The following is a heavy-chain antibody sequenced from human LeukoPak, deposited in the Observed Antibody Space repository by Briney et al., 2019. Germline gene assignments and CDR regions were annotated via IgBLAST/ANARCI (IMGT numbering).Heavy chain of an antibody. CDR3: ARDGQAFNSNWDYFEY. V-gene: IGHV3-23*01. CDR1: GFTFDTFA. Sequence: GGSLRLSCVASGFTFDTFAMSWVRQAPGKGLEWVSGIGNTETYYADSVKGRFTISRDNSKSTIYLHMNNLRAEDTALYYCARDGQAFNSNWDYFEYWGQGTPVTVSS. D-gene: IGHD7-27*01. CDR2: IGNTET. J-gene: IGHJ4*02.